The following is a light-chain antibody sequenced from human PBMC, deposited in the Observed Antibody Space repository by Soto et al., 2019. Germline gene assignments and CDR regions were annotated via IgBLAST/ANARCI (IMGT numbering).Light chain of an antibody. Sequence: QSVLTQPPSVSAAPGQKVTISCSGSSSNIGSNTVNWYQQLPGTAPKLLIYSNNQRPSGVPDRFSGSKSGTSASLAISGLQSEDEADYYCAAWDDSLNGQGVFGGGTKLTVL. CDR3: AAWDDSLNGQGV. V-gene: IGLV1-44*01. CDR1: SSNIGSNT. J-gene: IGLJ3*02. CDR2: SNN.